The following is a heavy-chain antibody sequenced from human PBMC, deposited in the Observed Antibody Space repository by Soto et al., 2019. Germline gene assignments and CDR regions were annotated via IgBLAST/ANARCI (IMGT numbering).Heavy chain of an antibody. CDR2: IHYSGST. CDR3: ARSPKGLGNFDY. J-gene: IGHJ4*02. Sequence: SWLRQSPGKGLEWIGYIHYSGSTYYNSSLQSRVTMSVDTANTRFSRKVSSVSAADTAVYYCARSPKGLGNFDYWGQGTLVTVSA. D-gene: IGHD3-10*01. V-gene: IGHV4-30-4*01.